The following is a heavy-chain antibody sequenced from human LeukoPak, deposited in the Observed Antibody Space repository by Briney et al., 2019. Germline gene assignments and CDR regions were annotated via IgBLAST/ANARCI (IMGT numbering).Heavy chain of an antibody. D-gene: IGHD3-22*01. V-gene: IGHV3-30*01. CDR2: ISYDGSNK. CDR1: GFTFSSYA. Sequence: PGRSLRLSCAASGFTFSSYAMHWVRQAPGKGLEWVAVISYDGSNKYYADSVKGRFTISRDNSKNTLYLQMNSLRAEDTAVYYCARVDYYDSSGYYYEDYWGQGTLVAVSP. CDR3: ARVDYYDSSGYYYEDY. J-gene: IGHJ4*02.